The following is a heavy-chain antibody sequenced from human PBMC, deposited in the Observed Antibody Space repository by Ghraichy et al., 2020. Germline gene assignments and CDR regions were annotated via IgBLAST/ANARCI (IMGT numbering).Heavy chain of an antibody. CDR1: GGSFSGYY. J-gene: IGHJ4*02. Sequence: SETLSLTCAVYGGSFSGYYWSWIRQPPGKGLEWIGEINHSGSTNYNPSLKSRVTISVDTSKNQFSLKLSSVTAADTAVYYCAREKGVYVWGSYRQGYFDYWGQGTLVTVSS. CDR3: AREKGVYVWGSYRQGYFDY. D-gene: IGHD3-16*02. V-gene: IGHV4-34*01. CDR2: INHSGST.